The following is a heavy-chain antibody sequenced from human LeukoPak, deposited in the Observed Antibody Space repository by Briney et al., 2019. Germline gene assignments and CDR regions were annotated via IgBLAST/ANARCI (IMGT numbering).Heavy chain of an antibody. CDR2: IRYDGGNK. J-gene: IGHJ4*02. CDR3: AKGGSGSFVVATIFDY. CDR1: GFTFSNYG. D-gene: IGHD2-15*01. V-gene: IGHV3-30*02. Sequence: PGGSLRLSCAASGFTFSNYGMHWVRQASGKGLEWVAFIRYDGGNKYYADSVKGRFTISRDNSKNTLYLQMNSLRAEDTAVYYCAKGGSGSFVVATIFDYWGQGTLVTVSS.